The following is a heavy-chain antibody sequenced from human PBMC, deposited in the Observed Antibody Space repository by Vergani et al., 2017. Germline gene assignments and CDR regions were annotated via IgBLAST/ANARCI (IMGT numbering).Heavy chain of an antibody. CDR3: AXDLAYCHEGSCAL. CDR1: GFTFSSYA. J-gene: IGHJ4*02. Sequence: EVQLLESGGGLVQPGGSLRLSCAASGFTFSSYAMSWVRQAPGKGLEWVSAISGSGGSTYYADSVKGRFTISRDNSKNTLYLQMNSLRAEDTAVYYCAXDLAYCHEGSCALWGQGSVVTVSS. D-gene: IGHD2-15*01. V-gene: IGHV3-23*01. CDR2: ISGSGGST.